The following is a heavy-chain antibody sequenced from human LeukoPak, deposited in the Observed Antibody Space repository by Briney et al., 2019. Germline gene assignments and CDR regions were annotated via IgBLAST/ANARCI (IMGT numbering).Heavy chain of an antibody. Sequence: SETLSLTCTVPGGSISSYYWSWIRQPPGKGLERIGYIYYSGRTNYNPSLKSRVTISVDTSKNQFSLKLSSVTAADTAVYYCAREGLGIAAARWFDPWGQGTLVTVSS. J-gene: IGHJ5*02. CDR2: IYYSGRT. CDR1: GGSISSYY. CDR3: AREGLGIAAARWFDP. D-gene: IGHD6-13*01. V-gene: IGHV4-59*01.